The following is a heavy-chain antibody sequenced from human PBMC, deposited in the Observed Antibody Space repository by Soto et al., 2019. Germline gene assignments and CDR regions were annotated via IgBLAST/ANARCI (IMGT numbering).Heavy chain of an antibody. D-gene: IGHD6-13*01. CDR3: AREVAPYSTPEGAFDI. Sequence: SQTLSLTCAISGDSVSSNSAAWNWIRQSPSRGFEWLGRTYYRSKWYNDYAVSVKSRITINPDTSKNQFSLQLNSVTPEDTAVYYCAREVAPYSTPEGAFDIWGQGTMVTVSS. V-gene: IGHV6-1*01. J-gene: IGHJ3*02. CDR2: TYYRSKWYN. CDR1: GDSVSSNSAA.